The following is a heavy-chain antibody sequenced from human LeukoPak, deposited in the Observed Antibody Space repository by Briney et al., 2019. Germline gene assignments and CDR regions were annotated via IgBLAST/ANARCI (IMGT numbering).Heavy chain of an antibody. D-gene: IGHD3-10*01. J-gene: IGHJ6*03. CDR3: ARGPLYGSGSYEDYYYYYMDV. Sequence: GGSLRLSCAASGFIFSDYYMSWIRQAPGKGVEWVSYISSSGSTMYYTDSVKGRFTISRDNAKNSLYLQMNSLRAEDTAVYYCARGPLYGSGSYEDYYYYYMDVWGKGTTVTISS. CDR1: GFIFSDYY. V-gene: IGHV3-11*04. CDR2: ISSSGSTM.